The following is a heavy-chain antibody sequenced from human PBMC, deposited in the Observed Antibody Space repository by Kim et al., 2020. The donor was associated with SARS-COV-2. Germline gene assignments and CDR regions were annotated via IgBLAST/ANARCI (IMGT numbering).Heavy chain of an antibody. V-gene: IGHV7-4-1*02. CDR3: ARGDHSFDY. J-gene: IGHJ4*02. CDR2: INTNTGNP. Sequence: ASVKVSCKASGYTFTSYAMNWVRQAPGQGLEWMGWINTNTGNPTYAQGFTGRLFFSLDTSVSTAYLQISSLQAEDPAVYYCARGDHSFDYWGQGTLVTVYS. CDR1: GYTFTSYA.